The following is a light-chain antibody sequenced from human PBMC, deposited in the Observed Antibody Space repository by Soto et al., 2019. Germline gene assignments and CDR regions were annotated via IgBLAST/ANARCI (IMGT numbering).Light chain of an antibody. CDR1: QSVLYSSNNKNY. CDR3: QQYYSTPRT. Sequence: DIVMTQSPDSLAVSLGERATINCKSSQSVLYSSNNKNYLAWYQQKLGQPPKLLIYWASSRESGVPDRFSGSGSGTDFTLTISRLQAEDVAVYYCQQYYSTPRTFGQGTRWIS. J-gene: IGKJ1*01. V-gene: IGKV4-1*01. CDR2: WAS.